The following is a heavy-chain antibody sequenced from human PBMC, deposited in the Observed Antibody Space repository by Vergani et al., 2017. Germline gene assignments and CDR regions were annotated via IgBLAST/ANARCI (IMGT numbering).Heavy chain of an antibody. V-gene: IGHV3-23*01. D-gene: IGHD6-19*01. CDR1: GFTFSSYA. Sequence: EVQLLESGGGLVQPGGSLRLSCAASGFTFSSYAMSWVRQAPGKGLEWVSAISGSGGSKYYADSMKGRFTISRDNSKNTLYLQMNSLRAEDTAVYYCAKDQEQWLVSDYWGQGTLVTVSS. CDR2: ISGSGGSK. J-gene: IGHJ4*02. CDR3: AKDQEQWLVSDY.